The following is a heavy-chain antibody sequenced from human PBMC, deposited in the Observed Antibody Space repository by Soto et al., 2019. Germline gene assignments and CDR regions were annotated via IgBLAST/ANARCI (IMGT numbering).Heavy chain of an antibody. Sequence: QVQLQQWGAGLLKPSETLSLTCAVYGGSFSGYFWSWIRQPPGKGPEWIGEIDHSGNINYNPSLKSRATISVGTSKNQFSLKLNSVTAADTAVYYCSRGRDAYKMGNYWGQGTLVTVSS. CDR3: SRGRDAYKMGNY. V-gene: IGHV4-34*02. D-gene: IGHD3-16*01. CDR2: IDHSGNI. CDR1: GGSFSGYF. J-gene: IGHJ4*02.